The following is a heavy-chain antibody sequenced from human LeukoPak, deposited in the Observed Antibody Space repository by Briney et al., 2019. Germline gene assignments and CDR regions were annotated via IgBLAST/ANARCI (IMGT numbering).Heavy chain of an antibody. D-gene: IGHD5-12*01. J-gene: IGHJ4*02. V-gene: IGHV4-31*03. CDR1: GASISTDGYY. CDR3: ATPQSGDHSTIDY. Sequence: SETLSLTCNVSGASISTDGYYWSWIRQHPGKGLEWIGYIYHSGFTYDNPSLKSRVSISIDTSKSQFSLRLTSVTAADTAIYFCATPQSGDHSTIDYWGQGTLVIVSS. CDR2: IYHSGFT.